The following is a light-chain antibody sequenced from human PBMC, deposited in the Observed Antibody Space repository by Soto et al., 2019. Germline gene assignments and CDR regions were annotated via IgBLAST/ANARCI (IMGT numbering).Light chain of an antibody. CDR3: QQYGSSPIT. Sequence: ENVLTQSPGTLSLSPGEIATLSCRATQSVRSNYVAWYQQKPGQAPRLLISGASSRATGIPDRFSGSGSGTDFTLPISGLEPEDFPLYYCQQYGSSPITFGQGTRLDI. V-gene: IGKV3-20*01. CDR1: QSVRSNY. CDR2: GAS. J-gene: IGKJ5*01.